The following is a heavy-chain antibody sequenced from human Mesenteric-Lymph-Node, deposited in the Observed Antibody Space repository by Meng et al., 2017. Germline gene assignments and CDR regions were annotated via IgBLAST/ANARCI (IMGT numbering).Heavy chain of an antibody. CDR3: ARVAAAGNEWFDP. CDR2: IYHSGST. D-gene: IGHD6-13*01. Sequence: VQLQESGPGPVKPSGTLSLTCAVSGGSISGSNWWSGVRQPPGKGLEWIGEIYHSGSTNYNPSLTSRVTISVDTSKNQFSLKLSSVTAADTAVYYCARVAAAGNEWFDPWGQGTLVTVSS. V-gene: IGHV4-4*02. CDR1: GGSISGSNW. J-gene: IGHJ5*02.